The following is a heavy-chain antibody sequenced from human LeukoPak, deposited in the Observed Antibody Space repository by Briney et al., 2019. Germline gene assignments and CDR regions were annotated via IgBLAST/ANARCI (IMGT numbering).Heavy chain of an antibody. V-gene: IGHV3-23*01. CDR3: ATIGYSSTWYAY. Sequence: PGRSLRLSCAASGFTFRSYAMSWVRQDPGKGRGWVSCNGPTGAGTYYADSVKGRFIVSRDNSKNTLYLQMNSLRAEDTAVYYCATIGYSSTWYAYWGQGTLVTVSS. D-gene: IGHD6-13*01. CDR1: GFTFRSYA. J-gene: IGHJ4*02. CDR2: NGPTGAGT.